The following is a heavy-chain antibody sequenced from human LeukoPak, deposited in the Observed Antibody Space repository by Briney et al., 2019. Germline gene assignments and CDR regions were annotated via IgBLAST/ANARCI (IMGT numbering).Heavy chain of an antibody. J-gene: IGHJ4*02. D-gene: IGHD6-19*01. CDR3: ARGSLSVAGTLCY. V-gene: IGHV4-59*01. CDR1: GFIFSDYY. CDR2: IYYSGST. Sequence: PGGSLRLSCAASGFIFSDYYMSWIRQPPGKGLEWIGYIYYSGSTNYNPSLKSRVTISVDTSKNQFSLKLNSVTAADTAVYYCARGSLSVAGTLCYWGQGTQVTVSS.